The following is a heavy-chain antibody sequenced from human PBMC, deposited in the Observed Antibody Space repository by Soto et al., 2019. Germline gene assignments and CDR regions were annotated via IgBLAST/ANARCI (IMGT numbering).Heavy chain of an antibody. CDR2: INSDGSST. V-gene: IGHV3-74*01. J-gene: IGHJ1*01. CDR3: ARGEGAFEYFQH. CDR1: EFIFSIYW. D-gene: IGHD3-16*01. Sequence: GGSLRLSCAASEFIFSIYWMHWVRQAPGKGLVWVSRINSDGSSTSYADSVKGRFTISRDNAKNTLYLQMNSLRAEDTAVYYCARGEGAFEYFQHWGQGTLVTVSS.